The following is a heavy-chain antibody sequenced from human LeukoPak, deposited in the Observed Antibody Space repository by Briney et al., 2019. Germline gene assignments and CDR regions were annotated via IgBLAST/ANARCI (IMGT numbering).Heavy chain of an antibody. CDR1: GFTLTSSA. Sequence: ASVKVSCKASGFTLTSSAVQWVRQARGQRLEWIGWIVVGSGNTNYAQKFQERVTITRDMSTSTAYMELSSLRSEDTAVYYCAAGGQLRYFDWLLPEPYYFDYWGQGTLVTVSS. CDR3: AAGGQLRYFDWLLPEPYYFDY. CDR2: IVVGSGNT. D-gene: IGHD3-9*01. J-gene: IGHJ4*02. V-gene: IGHV1-58*01.